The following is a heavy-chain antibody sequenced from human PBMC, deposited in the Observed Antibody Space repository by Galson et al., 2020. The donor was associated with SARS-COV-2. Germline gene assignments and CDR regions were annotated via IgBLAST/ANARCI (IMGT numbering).Heavy chain of an antibody. CDR3: ARGDVVEPSTYYYYYYYGVDV. J-gene: IGHJ6*02. V-gene: IGHV3-30*04. Sequence: GESLKISCVASGFTFNDYAMHWVRQAPCKGLKWVAVISYDGTNKHYADAVRGRFTISRDDSKYTLSLEMNSLRPDDTAVYYCARGDVVEPSTYYYYYYYGVDVWGQGTTVTVSS. CDR1: GFTFNDYA. D-gene: IGHD2-15*01. CDR2: ISYDGTNK.